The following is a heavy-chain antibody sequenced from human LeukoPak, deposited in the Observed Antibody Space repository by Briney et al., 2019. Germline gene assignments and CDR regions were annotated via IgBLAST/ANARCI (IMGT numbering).Heavy chain of an antibody. CDR3: ARYYDSSGYWSTPHFDY. V-gene: IGHV4-61*01. Sequence: PSETLSLTCTVSGASVSGVSFYWSWIRQPPGKGLQYIGYIHYSGSTNYNPSLKSRVTISVDTSKNQFSLKLSSVTAADTAVYYCARYYDSSGYWSTPHFDYWCQGTLVTVSS. CDR2: IHYSGST. J-gene: IGHJ4*02. D-gene: IGHD3-22*01. CDR1: GASVSGVSFY.